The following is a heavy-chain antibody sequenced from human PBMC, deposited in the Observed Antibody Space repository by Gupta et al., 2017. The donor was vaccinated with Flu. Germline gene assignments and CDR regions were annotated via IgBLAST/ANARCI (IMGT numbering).Heavy chain of an antibody. J-gene: IGHJ4*02. V-gene: IGHV3-23*01. Sequence: EVQLLESGGGLVQPGGSLRLSCAASGFTFSSYAMSWVRQAPGKGLEWVSAISGSGGSTYYADSVKGRFTISRDNSKNTLYLQMNSLRAEDTAVYYRAPHSGYSYGGDWGQGTLVTVSS. D-gene: IGHD5-18*01. CDR3: APHSGYSYGGD. CDR1: GFTFSSYA. CDR2: ISGSGGST.